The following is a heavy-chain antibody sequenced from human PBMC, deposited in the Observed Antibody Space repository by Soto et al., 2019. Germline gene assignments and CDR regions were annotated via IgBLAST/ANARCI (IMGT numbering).Heavy chain of an antibody. CDR3: AKDMDYYYYYYMDV. J-gene: IGHJ6*03. Sequence: EVQLVESGGGLVQPGRSLRLSCAASGFTFDDYAMHWVRQAPGKGLEWVSGISWNSGSIGYADSVKGRFTISRDNAKNSLYLQMNSLRAEDTALYYCAKDMDYYYYYYMDVWGKGTTVTVSS. V-gene: IGHV3-9*01. CDR2: ISWNSGSI. CDR1: GFTFDDYA.